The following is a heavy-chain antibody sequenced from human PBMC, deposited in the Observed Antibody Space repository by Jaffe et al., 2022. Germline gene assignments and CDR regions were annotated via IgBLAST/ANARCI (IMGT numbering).Heavy chain of an antibody. CDR1: GFTFSTYG. CDR2: TRYDGNNE. J-gene: IGHJ4*02. V-gene: IGHV3-30*02. D-gene: IGHD6-13*01. CDR3: AKDQRWDAQQLGYFDY. Sequence: QVQLVESGGGVVQPGGSLRLSCATSGFTFSTYGMHWVRQAPGKGLEWVAFTRYDGNNEYYADSVKGRFTISRDNSKNTLYLQMNSLRAEDTAIYHCAKDQRWDAQQLGYFDYWGQGTLVSVSS.